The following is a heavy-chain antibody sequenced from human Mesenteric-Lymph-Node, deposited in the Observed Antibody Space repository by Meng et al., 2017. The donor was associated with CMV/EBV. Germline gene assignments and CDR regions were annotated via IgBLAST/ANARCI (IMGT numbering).Heavy chain of an antibody. Sequence: GESLKISCAASGFTFSSYAMNWVRQVPGTGLEWVSSISSRGGYIFYADSVKGRFTISRDNANNSLFLQMNSLRAEDTAIYYCVRVYYGDNVDYFDYWGQGTLVTVSS. J-gene: IGHJ4*02. V-gene: IGHV3-21*01. CDR3: VRVYYGDNVDYFDY. CDR2: ISSRGGYI. D-gene: IGHD4-17*01. CDR1: GFTFSSYA.